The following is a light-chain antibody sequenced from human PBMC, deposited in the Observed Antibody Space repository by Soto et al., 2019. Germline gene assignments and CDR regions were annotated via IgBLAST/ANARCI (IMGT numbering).Light chain of an antibody. Sequence: DIQMTQSPSSLSASVGDRVTITCRASQGISHYLAWYQQKSGKIPKLLIYAASTLQSGVPSRFSGSGSGTDFTLSISGLQPEDVATYYCLKYDSAPLFTFGPGTKVDLK. V-gene: IGKV1-27*01. CDR2: AAS. CDR1: QGISHY. J-gene: IGKJ3*01. CDR3: LKYDSAPLFT.